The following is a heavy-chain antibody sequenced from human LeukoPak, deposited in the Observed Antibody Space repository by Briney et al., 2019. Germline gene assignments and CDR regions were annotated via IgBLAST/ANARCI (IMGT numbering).Heavy chain of an antibody. J-gene: IGHJ5*02. Sequence: GGSLRLSCAASGFTFSDYYMSWIRQAPGKGLEWVSYISSSGSTIYYADSVKGRFTISRDNAKNSLYLQMNSLRAEDTAVYYCARDRRWFGELALGWFDPWGQGTLVTVSS. CDR1: GFTFSDYY. CDR2: ISSSGSTI. CDR3: ARDRRWFGELALGWFDP. D-gene: IGHD3-10*01. V-gene: IGHV3-11*01.